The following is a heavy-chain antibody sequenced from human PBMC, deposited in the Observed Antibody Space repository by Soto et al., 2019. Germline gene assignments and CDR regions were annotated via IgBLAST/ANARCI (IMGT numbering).Heavy chain of an antibody. V-gene: IGHV3-7*01. D-gene: IGHD4-17*01. CDR2: IKQDGSEK. J-gene: IGHJ6*02. Sequence: EVQLVESGGGLVQPGGSLRLSCAASGFTFSSYWMSWVRQAPGKGLEWVANIKQDGSEKYYVDSVKGRFTISRDNAKNSLYLQMNSLRAEDTAVYYCARSFPTVTTRAYGMDVWGQGTTVTVSS. CDR1: GFTFSSYW. CDR3: ARSFPTVTTRAYGMDV.